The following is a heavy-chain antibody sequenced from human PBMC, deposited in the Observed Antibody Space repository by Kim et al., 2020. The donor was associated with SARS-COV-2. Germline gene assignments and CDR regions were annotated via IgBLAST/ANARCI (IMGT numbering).Heavy chain of an antibody. CDR3: AKGLGRRRGMDV. J-gene: IGHJ6*02. V-gene: IGHV3-30*18. CDR1: GFTFSSYG. Sequence: GGSLRLSCAASGFTFSSYGMHWVRQAPGKGLEWVAVISYDGSNKYYADSVKGRFTISRDNSKNTLYLQMNSLRAEDTAVYYCAKGLGRRRGMDVWGQGTTVPVSS. D-gene: IGHD3-16*01. CDR2: ISYDGSNK.